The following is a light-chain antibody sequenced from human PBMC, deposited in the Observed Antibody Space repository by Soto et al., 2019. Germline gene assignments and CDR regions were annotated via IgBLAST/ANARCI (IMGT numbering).Light chain of an antibody. J-gene: IGKJ1*01. CDR2: GAS. CDR3: QQYNEWPRT. CDR1: QSVGND. V-gene: IGKV3-15*01. Sequence: VMTQPPATLSVSPGERATLSCRASQSVGNDLAWYQQKVGQAPRLLIYGASTRATGIPARFSGSGSGTDFTLIISSLQSEDVAVFYCQQYNEWPRTFGQGTKVDIK.